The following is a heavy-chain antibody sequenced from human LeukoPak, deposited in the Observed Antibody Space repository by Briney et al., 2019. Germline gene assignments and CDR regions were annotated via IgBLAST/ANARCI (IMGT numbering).Heavy chain of an antibody. D-gene: IGHD6-13*01. Sequence: GGSLRLSCAASGFTFSSYAMSWVRQAPGKGLEWVSAISGSGGRTYYIDSVKGRFTVSRDNSKNTVYLQMNMLRAEDTAIYYCAIDLMGLQAPGPGEWGQGTLVTVSS. CDR2: ISGSGGRT. J-gene: IGHJ4*02. V-gene: IGHV3-23*01. CDR3: AIDLMGLQAPGPGE. CDR1: GFTFSSYA.